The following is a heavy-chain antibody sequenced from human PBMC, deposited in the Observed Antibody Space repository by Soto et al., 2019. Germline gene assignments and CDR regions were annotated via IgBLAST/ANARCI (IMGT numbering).Heavy chain of an antibody. V-gene: IGHV4-30-4*01. CDR3: ASGSSGYSGYDYEGYYDSSGYYYVWFDP. Sequence: SETLSLTCTVSGGSISSGDYYWSWIRQPPGKGLEWIGYIYYRGSTYYNPSLKSRVTISVDTSKNQFSLKLSSVTAADTAVYYCASGSSGYSGYDYEGYYDSSGYYYVWFDPWGQGTLVTVSS. D-gene: IGHD3-22*01. CDR1: GGSISSGDYY. J-gene: IGHJ5*02. CDR2: IYYRGST.